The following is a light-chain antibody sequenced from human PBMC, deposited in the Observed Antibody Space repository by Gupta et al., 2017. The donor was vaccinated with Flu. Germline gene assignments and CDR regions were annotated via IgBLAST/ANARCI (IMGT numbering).Light chain of an antibody. CDR2: STN. CDR1: SGSVSTSYY. V-gene: IGLV8-61*01. Sequence: TATLTCGLSSGSVSTSYYPSWYQQTPGQAPRTLIYSTNTRSSGVPDRVSGSILGNKAALTITGAQADDESDYYCVLYMGSGMGVCGGGTKLTVL. J-gene: IGLJ3*02. CDR3: VLYMGSGMGV.